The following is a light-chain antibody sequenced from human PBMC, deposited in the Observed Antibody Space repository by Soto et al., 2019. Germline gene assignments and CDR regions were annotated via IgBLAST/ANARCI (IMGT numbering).Light chain of an antibody. Sequence: EIVMSQFPVTLSVFPGERATLSCRASQSVGRSLAWYQQTAGQAPRLLIYDVSTGATGVPGRFSGSGSGTEFTLTISSLQSEDFAVYYCQQYLKWPLTFGGGTKVEI. CDR1: QSVGRS. CDR3: QQYLKWPLT. CDR2: DVS. J-gene: IGKJ4*01. V-gene: IGKV3-15*01.